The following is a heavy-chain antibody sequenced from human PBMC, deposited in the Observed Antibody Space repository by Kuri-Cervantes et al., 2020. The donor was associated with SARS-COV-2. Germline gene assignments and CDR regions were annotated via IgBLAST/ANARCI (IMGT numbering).Heavy chain of an antibody. Sequence: TLSLTCAVYGGSFSNYNWNWIRQSPGKGLEWIAEINHSGSTSYNPSLKSRFTISVDTSKNQFSLKVRSVAAADTAVYYCARARSSIGVVRGAMYYFWHMDVWSKGTTVTVSS. J-gene: IGHJ6*03. V-gene: IGHV4-34*01. CDR2: INHSGST. D-gene: IGHD3-10*01. CDR1: GGSFSNYN. CDR3: ARARSSIGVVRGAMYYFWHMDV.